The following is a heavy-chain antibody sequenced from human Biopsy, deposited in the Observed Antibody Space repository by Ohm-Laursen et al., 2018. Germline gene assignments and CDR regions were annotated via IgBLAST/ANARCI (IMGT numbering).Heavy chain of an antibody. J-gene: IGHJ4*02. Sequence: SLRLSCAASGFTFSSYGMHWVRQAPGKGLEWVAAIWYGGSNKNYADSVKGRFTISRDNSKNTLYLQMNSLRGEDTAVYYCAKCMTGGSNYYFHHCGQGTQVTVSS. CDR1: GFTFSSYG. D-gene: IGHD2-8*01. CDR3: AKCMTGGSNYYFHH. CDR2: IWYGGSNK. V-gene: IGHV3-33*06.